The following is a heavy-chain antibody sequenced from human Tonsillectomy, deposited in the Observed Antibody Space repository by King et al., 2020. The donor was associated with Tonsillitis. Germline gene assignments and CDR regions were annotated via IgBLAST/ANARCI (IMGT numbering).Heavy chain of an antibody. CDR1: GFSLSTRGVG. Sequence: ITLQESGPTLVKPTQTLTLTCTVSGFSLSTRGVGVGWIRQPPGKALEWLALIYWNDDTRYSPSIRSRLTITKDTTKTKVVLTMTNLDPVDTATYFFAQSTFSYGSKPFFDIWGQGPMVTVSS. V-gene: IGHV2-5*01. CDR3: AQSTFSYGSKPFFDI. CDR2: IYWNDDT. D-gene: IGHD3-10*01. J-gene: IGHJ3*02.